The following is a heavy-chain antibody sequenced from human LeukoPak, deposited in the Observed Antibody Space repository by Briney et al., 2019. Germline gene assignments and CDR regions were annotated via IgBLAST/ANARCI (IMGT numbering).Heavy chain of an antibody. CDR3: AKDQGRSGSSLVDY. CDR1: GFIFSSYG. CDR2: LRYDGSNK. D-gene: IGHD6-6*01. J-gene: IGHJ4*02. V-gene: IGHV3-30*02. Sequence: QSGGSLRLSCAASGFIFSSYGMHWVRQAPGKGLEWVAFLRYDGSNKYYADSVKGRFTISGDNSNNTLYLQMNSLRAEDTAAYYCAKDQGRSGSSLVDYWGQGSLVTVSS.